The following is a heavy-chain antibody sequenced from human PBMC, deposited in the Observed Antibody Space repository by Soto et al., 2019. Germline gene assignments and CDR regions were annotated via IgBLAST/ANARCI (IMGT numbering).Heavy chain of an antibody. D-gene: IGHD6-19*01. CDR3: AILRGQVAGTLGWFDP. CDR1: GFTFSSYA. V-gene: IGHV3-23*01. J-gene: IGHJ5*02. Sequence: EVQLLESGGGLVQPGGSLRLSCAASGFTFSSYAMSWVRQAPGKGLEWVSAISGSGGSTYYADSVKGRFTIYRDNSKNTLYLQMNSLRAEDTAVYYCAILRGQVAGTLGWFDPWGQGTLVTVSS. CDR2: ISGSGGST.